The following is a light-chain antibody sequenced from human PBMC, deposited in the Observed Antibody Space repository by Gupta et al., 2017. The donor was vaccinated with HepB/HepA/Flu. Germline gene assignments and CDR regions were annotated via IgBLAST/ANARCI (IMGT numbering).Light chain of an antibody. V-gene: IGKV2-28*01. CDR2: LGS. CDR1: QSLLHSNGYNY. CDR3: RQALQTPLT. Sequence: DIVMTQSPLSLPVTPGEPASISCRSSQSLLHSNGYNYLDWYLQKPGQSPQLLIYLGSNRASGVPDKFTGSGSGTNFTLKISIVDAEDVGVYYCRQALQTPLTFGQGTRLEIK. J-gene: IGKJ5*01.